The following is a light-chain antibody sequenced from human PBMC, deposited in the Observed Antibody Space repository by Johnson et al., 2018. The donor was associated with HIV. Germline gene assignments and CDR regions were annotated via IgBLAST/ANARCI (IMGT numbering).Light chain of an antibody. Sequence: QSVLTQPPSVSAAPGQKVTISCSGSSFNIGNNYVSRYQQLPGTAPKLLIYETNKRPSEIPDRFSGSKSGTSATLGITGLQTEDEAEYYCGTWDSSLSAYVFGTWTKVTVL. CDR1: SFNIGNNY. V-gene: IGLV1-51*01. J-gene: IGLJ1*01. CDR3: GTWDSSLSAYV. CDR2: ETN.